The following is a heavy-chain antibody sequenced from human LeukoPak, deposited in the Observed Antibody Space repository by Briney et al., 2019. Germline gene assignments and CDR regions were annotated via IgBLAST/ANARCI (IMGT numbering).Heavy chain of an antibody. CDR3: VKDQGYYDFWSGYEYFHH. J-gene: IGHJ1*01. D-gene: IGHD3-3*01. V-gene: IGHV3-23*01. CDR2: ISGSGGST. Sequence: GGSLRLSCAASGFTFSSYAMSWVRQAPGKGLEWVSAISGSGGSTYYADSVKGRFTISRDNSKNTLYLQMSSLRAEDTAVYYCVKDQGYYDFWSGYEYFHHWGQGTLVTVSS. CDR1: GFTFSSYA.